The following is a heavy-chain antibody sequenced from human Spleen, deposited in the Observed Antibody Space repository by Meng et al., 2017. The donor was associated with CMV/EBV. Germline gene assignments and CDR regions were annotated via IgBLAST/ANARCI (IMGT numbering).Heavy chain of an antibody. CDR2: IKKDGSER. CDR3: ARVGPYQLLFGATNWFDP. Sequence: GESLKISCAASGFTFRSYWMNWVRQAPGKGLEWVANIKKDGSERYYVDAVKGRFTISRDNAKNSLFLQMNSLRAEDTAVYYCARVGPYQLLFGATNWFDPWGQGTLVTVSS. J-gene: IGHJ5*02. V-gene: IGHV3-7*01. CDR1: GFTFRSYW. D-gene: IGHD2-2*01.